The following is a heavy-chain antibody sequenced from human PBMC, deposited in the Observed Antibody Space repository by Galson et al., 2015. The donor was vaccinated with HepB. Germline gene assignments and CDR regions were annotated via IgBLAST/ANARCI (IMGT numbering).Heavy chain of an antibody. CDR3: VRELAMAGNNYFGP. V-gene: IGHV4-59*01. CDR2: ISYSGIT. Sequence: ETLSLTCTVSGASISSYYWSWIRQPPGKGLEWIGYISYSGITNYNPSLKSRVTISIDTSKNQSSLKLSSVTAADTAVYYCVRELAMAGNNYFGPWGQGTLVTVSS. D-gene: IGHD6-19*01. CDR1: GASISSYY. J-gene: IGHJ5*02.